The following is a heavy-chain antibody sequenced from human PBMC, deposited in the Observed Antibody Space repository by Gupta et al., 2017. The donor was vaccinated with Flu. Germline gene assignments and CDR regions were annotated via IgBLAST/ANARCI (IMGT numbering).Heavy chain of an antibody. Sequence: QVRLQQWGAGLLKTSATLSLTCVDDGASFSGYSLTWIRQSPLKGLELIGEMRHDGRTNYNPSLQSRVTISVDTSKKQFSLKFTAVAAADTATYYCARSRPTWAGGTLDPWGQGTLVTVSS. CDR2: MRHDGRT. J-gene: IGHJ5*02. CDR1: GASFSGYS. D-gene: IGHD3-16*01. V-gene: IGHV4-34*02. CDR3: ARSRPTWAGGTLDP.